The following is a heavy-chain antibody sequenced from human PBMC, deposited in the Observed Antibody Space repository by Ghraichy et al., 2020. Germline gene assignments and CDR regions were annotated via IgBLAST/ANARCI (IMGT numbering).Heavy chain of an antibody. CDR3: ARVLSSGYDSHLGFDY. D-gene: IGHD5-12*01. Sequence: SETLSLTCAVSGGSISSSNWWSWVRQPPGKGLEWIGEIYHSGSTNYNPSLKSRVTISVDKSKNQFSLKLSSVTAADTAVYYCARVLSSGYDSHLGFDYWGQGTLVTVSS. CDR1: GGSISSSNW. CDR2: IYHSGST. V-gene: IGHV4-4*02. J-gene: IGHJ4*02.